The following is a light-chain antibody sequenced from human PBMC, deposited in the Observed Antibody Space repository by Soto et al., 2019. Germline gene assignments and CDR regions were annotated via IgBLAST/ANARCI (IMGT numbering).Light chain of an antibody. J-gene: IGKJ1*01. Sequence: DIQMTQSPSTLSGSVGDRVTITCRASQTISSWLAWYQQKPGKAPKLLIYKASTLKSGVPSRFSGSGSGTEFTLTISSLQPDDFATYYCQQYDKYSTFGHGTKVDIK. CDR2: KAS. V-gene: IGKV1-5*03. CDR1: QTISSW. CDR3: QQYDKYST.